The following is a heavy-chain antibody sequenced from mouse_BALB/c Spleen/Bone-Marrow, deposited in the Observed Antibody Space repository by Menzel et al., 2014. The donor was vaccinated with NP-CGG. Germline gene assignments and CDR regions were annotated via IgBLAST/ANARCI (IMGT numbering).Heavy chain of an antibody. V-gene: IGHV3-5*02. D-gene: IGHD2-4*01. CDR2: IYYSGTI. Sequence: EVQVVESGPGLVKPSQTVSLTCTVTGISITTGNYRWSWIRQFPGNKLEWIGYIYYSGTITYNPSLTSRTTITRDTSXNQFFLEMNSLTAEDTATHYCARGAMITTGYFDYWGQGTTLTVSS. CDR1: GISITTGNYR. J-gene: IGHJ2*01. CDR3: ARGAMITTGYFDY.